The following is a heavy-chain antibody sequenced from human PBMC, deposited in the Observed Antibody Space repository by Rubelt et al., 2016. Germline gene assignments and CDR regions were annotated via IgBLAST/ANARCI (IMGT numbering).Heavy chain of an antibody. J-gene: IGHJ4*02. D-gene: IGHD4-17*01. CDR3: ARHAFIVTTGSFWDY. Sequence: QLQLQESGPGLVKPSETLSLTCTVSGGSISSSSYYWGWIRQPPGKGLEWIGSIDYSGSTYSNPSLRSRVTMSVDTSKNQFSRKLSSVTAADTAVYYCARHAFIVTTGSFWDYWGQGTLITVSS. V-gene: IGHV4-39*01. CDR1: GGSISSSSYY. CDR2: IDYSGST.